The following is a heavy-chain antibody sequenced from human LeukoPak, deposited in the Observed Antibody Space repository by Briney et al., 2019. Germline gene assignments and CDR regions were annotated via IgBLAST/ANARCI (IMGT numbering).Heavy chain of an antibody. D-gene: IGHD6-6*01. J-gene: IGHJ4*02. CDR3: ARISSAPYSSSVDFDY. V-gene: IGHV3-21*01. CDR2: ISSSSSYI. Sequence: GGSLRLSCAASGFTFSSYSMNWVRQAPGKGLEWVSSISSSSSYIYYADSVKGRFTISRDNAKNSLYLQMNSLRAEDTAVYYCARISSAPYSSSVDFDYWGQGILVTVSS. CDR1: GFTFSSYS.